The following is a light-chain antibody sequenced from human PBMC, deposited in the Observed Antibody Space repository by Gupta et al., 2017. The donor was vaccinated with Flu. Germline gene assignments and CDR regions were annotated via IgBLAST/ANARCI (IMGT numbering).Light chain of an antibody. V-gene: IGKV2-28*01. CDR3: MQGLQTPWT. CDR2: LGS. Sequence: EIVMTQSPLSLSVTPGEPASISCRSSQSLLHTSGNNFLDWYVQKPGQSPHLLIYLGSSRASGVPDRFSGSGSGTDFTLKISRVEADDIGIYYCMQGLQTPWTFGQGTKVEIK. J-gene: IGKJ1*01. CDR1: QSLLHTSGNNF.